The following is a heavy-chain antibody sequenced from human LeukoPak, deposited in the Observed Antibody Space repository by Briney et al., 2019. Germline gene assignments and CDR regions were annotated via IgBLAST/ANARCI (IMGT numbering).Heavy chain of an antibody. CDR2: IYYSGST. J-gene: IGHJ4*02. V-gene: IGHV4-59*12. D-gene: IGHD2-2*02. CDR1: GGSISSYY. Sequence: PSETLSLTCTVSGGSISSYYWSWIRQPPGKGLEWIGYIYYSGSTNYNPSLKSRVTISVDTSKNQFSLKLSSVTAADTAVYYCASLECSSTSCYSMDYWGQGTLVSVSS. CDR3: ASLECSSTSCYSMDY.